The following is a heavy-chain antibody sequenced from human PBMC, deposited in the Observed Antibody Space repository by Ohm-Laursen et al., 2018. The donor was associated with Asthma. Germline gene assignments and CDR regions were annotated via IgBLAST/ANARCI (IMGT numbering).Heavy chain of an antibody. Sequence: SLRLSCAASGFTFSSYSMNWVRQAPGKGLEWVSSISSSSSYIYYADSVKGRFTISRDNAKNSLYLQMNSLRAEDTAVYYCASYYDFWSGWPYWGQGTLVTVSS. CDR3: ASYYDFWSGWPY. J-gene: IGHJ4*02. D-gene: IGHD3-3*01. CDR1: GFTFSSYS. CDR2: ISSSSSYI. V-gene: IGHV3-21*01.